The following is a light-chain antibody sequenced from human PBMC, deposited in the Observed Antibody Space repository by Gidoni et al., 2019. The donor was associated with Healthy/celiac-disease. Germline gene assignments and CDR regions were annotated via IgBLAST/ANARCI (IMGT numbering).Light chain of an antibody. CDR1: SSDVGGYNY. CDR3: SSYAGSNNVV. V-gene: IGLV2-8*01. J-gene: IGLJ2*01. Sequence: QSALTQPPSASGSPGQSVPISCTGTSSDVGGYNYVSWYQQHPGKAPKLMIYEVSKRPSGVPDRFSGSKSGNTASLTVSGLQAEDEADYYCSSYAGSNNVVFGGGTKLTV. CDR2: EVS.